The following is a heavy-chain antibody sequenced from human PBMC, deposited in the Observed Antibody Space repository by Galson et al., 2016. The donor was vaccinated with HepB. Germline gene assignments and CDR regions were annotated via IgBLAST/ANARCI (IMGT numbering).Heavy chain of an antibody. CDR1: GFTFNNAW. D-gene: IGHD2-21*02. V-gene: IGHV3-15*01. Sequence: SLRLSCAVSGFTFNNAWMSWVRQAPGKGLEWIGRIKSKADGGTTDYAAPVKGRFTISRDDSKNTLYLQMNSLKTEDTAVYYCTSRLFHWGQGTLVAVSS. CDR3: TSRLFH. J-gene: IGHJ4*02. CDR2: IKSKADGGTT.